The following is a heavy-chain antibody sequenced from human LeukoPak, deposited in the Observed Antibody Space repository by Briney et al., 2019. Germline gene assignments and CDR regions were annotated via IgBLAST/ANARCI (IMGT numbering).Heavy chain of an antibody. CDR2: IRHDGSND. D-gene: IGHD3-16*02. V-gene: IGHV3-30*02. CDR1: GFSFSNCA. CDR3: ARWLGAIAWPYYFDY. Sequence: GGSLRLSCAASGFSFSNCAMHWVRQAPGKGLEWVSFIRHDGSNDHYADSVKGRFTISRDNARNSLYLQMNSLRAEDTAVYYCARWLGAIAWPYYFDYWGQGTLVTVSS. J-gene: IGHJ4*02.